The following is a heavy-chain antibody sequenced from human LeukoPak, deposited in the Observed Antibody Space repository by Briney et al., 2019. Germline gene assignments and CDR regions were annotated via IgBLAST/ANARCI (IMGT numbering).Heavy chain of an antibody. CDR1: GFTFSSYA. V-gene: IGHV3-30*04. CDR2: IPYDGSNK. Sequence: GGSLRLSCAASGFTFSSYAMHWVRQAPGKGLEWVAVIPYDGSNKYYADSVKGRFTISRDNSKNTLYLQMNSLRAEDTAVYYCARAEEGFLDYWGQGTLVTVSS. J-gene: IGHJ4*02. D-gene: IGHD2-21*01. CDR3: ARAEEGFLDY.